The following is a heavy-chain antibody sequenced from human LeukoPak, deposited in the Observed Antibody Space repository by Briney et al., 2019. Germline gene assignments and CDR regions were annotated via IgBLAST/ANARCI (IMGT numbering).Heavy chain of an antibody. J-gene: IGHJ4*02. D-gene: IGHD6-19*01. CDR2: IDTAGDT. Sequence: GGSLRLSCAASGFTFSSYDMYWVRQATGKGLEWVSAIDTAGDTYYPGSVKGRFTISRDNSKNTLYLQMNSLGAEDTAVYYCARVWSSSGRRGYWGQGTLVTVSS. CDR1: GFTFSSYD. CDR3: ARVWSSSGRRGY. V-gene: IGHV3-13*01.